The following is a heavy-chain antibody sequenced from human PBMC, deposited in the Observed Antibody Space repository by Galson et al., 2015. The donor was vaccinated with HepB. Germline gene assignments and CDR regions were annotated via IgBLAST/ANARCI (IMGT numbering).Heavy chain of an antibody. Sequence: SLRLSCAGSGLSFNGYRLNWVRQVPGKGLEWIAYISGGGTTIYYAASVKGRFTITTVEAKSSVYLHMNSLRAVDADIYYCAREFSGVAEWFGPWGHGTLVFGSS. CDR3: AREFSGVAEWFGP. D-gene: IGHD2-15*01. CDR1: GLSFNGYR. V-gene: IGHV3-48*01. CDR2: ISGGGTTI. J-gene: IGHJ5*02.